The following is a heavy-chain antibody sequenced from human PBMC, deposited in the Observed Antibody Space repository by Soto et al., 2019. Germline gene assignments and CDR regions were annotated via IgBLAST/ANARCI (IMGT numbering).Heavy chain of an antibody. CDR3: AGGRSGSYRYYYYRMDV. D-gene: IGHD3-10*01. Sequence: PSETLSLTCTVSGGSISSYYWSWIRQPPGKGLEWIGYIYYSGSTNYNPSLKSRVTISVDTSKNQFSLKLSSVTAADTAVYYCAGGRSGSYRYYYYRMDVWGQGTTVTVSS. V-gene: IGHV4-59*01. CDR1: GGSISSYY. CDR2: IYYSGST. J-gene: IGHJ6*02.